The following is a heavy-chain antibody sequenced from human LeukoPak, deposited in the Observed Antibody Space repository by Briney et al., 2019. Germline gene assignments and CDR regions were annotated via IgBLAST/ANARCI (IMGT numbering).Heavy chain of an antibody. D-gene: IGHD3-16*02. J-gene: IGHJ4*02. CDR1: GYTFTSYD. V-gene: IGHV1-8*03. Sequence: ASVKVSCKASGYTFTSYDINWVRQATGQGLEWMGWMNPNSGNTGYAQKFQGRVTITRNTSISTAYMELSSLRSEDTAVYYCARVVDDYVWGSYRSISYYFDYWGQGTLVTVSS. CDR2: MNPNSGNT. CDR3: ARVVDDYVWGSYRSISYYFDY.